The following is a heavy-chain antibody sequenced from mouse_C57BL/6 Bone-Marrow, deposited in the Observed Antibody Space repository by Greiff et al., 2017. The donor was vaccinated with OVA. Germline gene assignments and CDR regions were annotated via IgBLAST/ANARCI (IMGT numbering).Heavy chain of an antibody. J-gene: IGHJ4*01. CDR3: TTGYYGYPYYAMDY. Sequence: VQLKQSGAELVRPGASVKLSCTASGFNIKDDYMHWVKQRPEQGLEWIGWIDPENGDTEYASKFQGKATITADTSSNTAYLQLSSLTSEDTAVYYCTTGYYGYPYYAMDYWGQGTSVTVSS. D-gene: IGHD2-2*01. CDR1: GFNIKDDY. V-gene: IGHV14-4*01. CDR2: IDPENGDT.